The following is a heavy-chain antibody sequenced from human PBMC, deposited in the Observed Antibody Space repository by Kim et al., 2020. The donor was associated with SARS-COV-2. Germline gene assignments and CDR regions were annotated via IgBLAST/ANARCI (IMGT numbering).Heavy chain of an antibody. D-gene: IGHD1-26*01. J-gene: IGHJ3*02. V-gene: IGHV1-18*01. Sequence: ASVKVPCKASGYTFTSYGISWVRQAPGQGLEWMGWISPHNGDTNLAQNLQGRVTLTTDTSTSTAYMELRSLRSDDGAVYYCARDPVYSGTYGRAFDIWGQGTMITVSS. CDR3: ARDPVYSGTYGRAFDI. CDR2: ISPHNGDT. CDR1: GYTFTSYG.